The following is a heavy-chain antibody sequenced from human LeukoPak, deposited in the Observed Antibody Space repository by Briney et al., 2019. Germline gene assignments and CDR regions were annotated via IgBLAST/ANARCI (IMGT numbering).Heavy chain of an antibody. Sequence: GGSLRLSCAASGFTFSSYSMNWLRQAPGKGLKWVSSISSSSSYIYYAHSVKGRFTISRDNAKNSLYLQMHSLRAEDTAVYYCATGYCSGGSCYFDYWGQGTLVTVSA. CDR1: GFTFSSYS. CDR2: ISSSSSYI. CDR3: ATGYCSGGSCYFDY. J-gene: IGHJ4*02. V-gene: IGHV3-21*01. D-gene: IGHD2-15*01.